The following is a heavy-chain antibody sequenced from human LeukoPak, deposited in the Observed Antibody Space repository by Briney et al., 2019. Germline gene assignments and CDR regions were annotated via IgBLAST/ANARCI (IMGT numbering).Heavy chain of an antibody. D-gene: IGHD5-18*01. Sequence: PGGSLRLSCSASGFTFSNYWMSWVRQAPGKGLEWVANIKQDGSEKYYVDSVKGRFTISRDNAKNSLYLQMSSLRAEDTAVYYCARGGYNYVYWGQGTLVTVPS. CDR3: ARGGYNYVY. V-gene: IGHV3-7*01. CDR1: GFTFSNYW. J-gene: IGHJ4*02. CDR2: IKQDGSEK.